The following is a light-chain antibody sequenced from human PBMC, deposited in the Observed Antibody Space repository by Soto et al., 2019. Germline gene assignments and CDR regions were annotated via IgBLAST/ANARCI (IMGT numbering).Light chain of an antibody. CDR2: NVI. Sequence: QSALTQPRSVSGSPGQSVTISYTRTSSDVGGYNFVSWYQHHPGKAPKLMIYNVIQRPSGVPDRFSSSKSGNTASLTISGLQAEDEADYYCCSYADSYTYVFGSGTNVAV. J-gene: IGLJ1*01. CDR1: SSDVGGYNF. CDR3: CSYADSYTYV. V-gene: IGLV2-11*01.